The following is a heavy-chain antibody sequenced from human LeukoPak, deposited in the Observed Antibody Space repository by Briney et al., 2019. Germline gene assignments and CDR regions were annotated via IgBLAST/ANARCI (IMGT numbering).Heavy chain of an antibody. V-gene: IGHV3-7*01. CDR1: GFTFSHYW. CDR3: AVNLPFDY. J-gene: IGHJ4*02. CDR2: INQDGSEK. Sequence: GGSLRLPCVASGFTFSHYWMTWVRQAPGKGLEWVANINQDGSEKNYVDSVKGRFTISRDNAKNSLYLQMNSLRAEDTAVYYCAVNLPFDYWGQGTLVTVSS.